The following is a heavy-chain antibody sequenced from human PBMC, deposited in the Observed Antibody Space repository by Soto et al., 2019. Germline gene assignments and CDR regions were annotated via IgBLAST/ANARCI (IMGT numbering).Heavy chain of an antibody. CDR2: ISWNSGDI. Sequence: PGGSLRLSCAASGFTFDDYAMHWVRQGPGKGLEWVSSISWNSGDIVYADSVKGRFTISRDNSKNTLYLQMNSLRAEDTAVYYCAREELGYGLTLYYYGMDVWGQGTTVTVSS. V-gene: IGHV3-9*01. J-gene: IGHJ6*02. D-gene: IGHD1-7*01. CDR3: AREELGYGLTLYYYGMDV. CDR1: GFTFDDYA.